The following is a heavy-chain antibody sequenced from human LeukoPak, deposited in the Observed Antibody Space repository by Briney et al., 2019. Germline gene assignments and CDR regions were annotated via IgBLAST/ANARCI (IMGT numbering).Heavy chain of an antibody. Sequence: PSETLSLTCTVSSGSITSSPSYWGWIRQPPGQGLEWIATVYYGVSTHYNPSLKSRLTISVDTSKNQFSLKLNSVTAADTAVYYCASSRVGALYYFDYWGQGTLVTVSS. CDR2: VYYGVST. CDR3: ASSRVGALYYFDY. D-gene: IGHD1-26*01. CDR1: SGSITSSPSY. V-gene: IGHV4-39*01. J-gene: IGHJ4*02.